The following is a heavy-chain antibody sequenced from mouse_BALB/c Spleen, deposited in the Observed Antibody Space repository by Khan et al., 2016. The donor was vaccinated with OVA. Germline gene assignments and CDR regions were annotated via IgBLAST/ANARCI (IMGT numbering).Heavy chain of an antibody. Sequence: QVQLKESGAELAKPGASVKMSCKASGHTFTSYWMHWIKQRPGPGLAWIGYINPTSGYTDYNQKFKDKATLTADKSSSTAYMQLSSLTSDDSAVYYCARDRIDYWGQGTALTVSS. CDR2: INPTSGYT. CDR1: GHTFTSYW. J-gene: IGHJ2*01. CDR3: ARDRIDY. V-gene: IGHV1-7*01.